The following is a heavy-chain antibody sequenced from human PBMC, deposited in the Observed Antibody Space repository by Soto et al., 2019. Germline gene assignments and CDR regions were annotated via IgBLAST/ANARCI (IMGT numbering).Heavy chain of an antibody. Sequence: VQLLQSGGGFVQPGGSLRLPCEVFGSYAMNWVRQAPGKGLEWVSGISGSGSATYYADSVKGRFTISRDNSRSTVFLQMNSLRVEDTAVYYCARGSYGAVAGDMFYWGQGTLVTVSS. V-gene: IGHV3-23*01. CDR2: ISGSGSAT. J-gene: IGHJ4*02. D-gene: IGHD6-19*01. CDR1: GSYA. CDR3: ARGSYGAVAGDMFY.